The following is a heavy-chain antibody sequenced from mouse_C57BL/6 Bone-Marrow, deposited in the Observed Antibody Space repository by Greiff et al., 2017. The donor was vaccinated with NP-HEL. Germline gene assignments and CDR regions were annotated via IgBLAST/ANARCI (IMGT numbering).Heavy chain of an antibody. V-gene: IGHV3-6*01. CDR2: ISYDGSN. Sequence: EVQLQQSGPGLVKPSQSLSLTCSVTGYSITSGYYWNWIRQFPGNKLEWMGYISYDGSNNYNPSLKNRISITRDTSKNQFFLKLNSVTTEDTATYYCARDGGGSSYRTWFAYWGQGTLVTVSA. J-gene: IGHJ3*01. CDR1: GYSITSGYY. D-gene: IGHD1-1*01. CDR3: ARDGGGSSYRTWFAY.